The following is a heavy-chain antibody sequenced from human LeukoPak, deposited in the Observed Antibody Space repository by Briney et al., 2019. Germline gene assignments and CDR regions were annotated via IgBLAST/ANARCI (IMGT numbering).Heavy chain of an antibody. Sequence: ASVKVSCKASGGTFSSYAISWVRQAPGQELEWMGGIIPIFGTANYAQKFQGRVTITTDESTSTAYMELSSLRSEDTAVYYCARDEPYYYDSSGYYLGGPTAFDPWGQGTLVTVSS. D-gene: IGHD3-22*01. CDR3: ARDEPYYYDSSGYYLGGPTAFDP. J-gene: IGHJ5*02. V-gene: IGHV1-69*05. CDR1: GGTFSSYA. CDR2: IIPIFGTA.